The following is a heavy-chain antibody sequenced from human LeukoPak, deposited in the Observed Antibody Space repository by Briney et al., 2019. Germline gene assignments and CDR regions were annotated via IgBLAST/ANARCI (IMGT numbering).Heavy chain of an antibody. CDR3: ARGPSRGYSGYDWTGKYFDY. CDR1: GYSISSGYY. CDR2: IYHSGST. D-gene: IGHD5-12*01. J-gene: IGHJ4*02. V-gene: IGHV4-38-2*02. Sequence: SETLFLTCTVSGYSISSGYYWGWIRQPPGKGLEWIGSIYHSGSTNYNPSLKSRVTISVDTSKNQFSLKLSSVTAADTAVYYCARGPSRGYSGYDWTGKYFDYWGQGTLVTVSS.